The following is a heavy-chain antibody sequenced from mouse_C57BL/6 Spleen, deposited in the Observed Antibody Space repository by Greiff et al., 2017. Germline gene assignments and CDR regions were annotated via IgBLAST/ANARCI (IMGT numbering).Heavy chain of an antibody. D-gene: IGHD2-4*01. V-gene: IGHV1-20*01. Sequence: VQLKQSGPELVKPGDSVKISCKASGYSFTGYFMHWVMQSHGKSLEWIGRINPYNGDTFYNQKFKGKATLTVDKSSSTAHMELRSLTSEDSAVYYCARSGYDYGETWFAYWGQGTLVTVSA. CDR1: GYSFTGYF. CDR2: INPYNGDT. CDR3: ARSGYDYGETWFAY. J-gene: IGHJ3*01.